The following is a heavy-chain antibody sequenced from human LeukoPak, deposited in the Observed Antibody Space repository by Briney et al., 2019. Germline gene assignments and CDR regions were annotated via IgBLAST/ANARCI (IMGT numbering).Heavy chain of an antibody. D-gene: IGHD1-26*01. CDR1: GYTFTNYG. CDR2: ISAYNGNT. CDR3: ARYSGSYFAEYFQH. J-gene: IGHJ1*01. V-gene: IGHV1-18*01. Sequence: ASVKVSCKASGYTFTNYGISWVRQAPGQGLEWMGWISAYNGNTNYAQKFQGRVTMTTDTSTSTAYMELRSLRSDDTAVYYCARYSGSYFAEYFQHWGQGTLVTVSS.